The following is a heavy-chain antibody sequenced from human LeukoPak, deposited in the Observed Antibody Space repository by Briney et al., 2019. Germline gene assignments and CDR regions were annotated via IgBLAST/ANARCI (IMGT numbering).Heavy chain of an antibody. D-gene: IGHD5-18*01. CDR2: INHSGST. Sequence: PPETLSLTCAVYGGSFSGYYWSWIRQPPRKGLEWIGEINHSGSTNYNPSLKSRVTISVDTSKNQFSLKLSSVTAADTAVYYCARGKRGYSYANDYWGQGTLVTDSS. J-gene: IGHJ4*02. CDR1: GGSFSGYY. CDR3: ARGKRGYSYANDY. V-gene: IGHV4-34*01.